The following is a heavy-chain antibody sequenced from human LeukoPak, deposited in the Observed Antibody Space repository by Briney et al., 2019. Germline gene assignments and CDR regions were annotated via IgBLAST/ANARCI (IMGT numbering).Heavy chain of an antibody. D-gene: IGHD4-17*01. V-gene: IGHV3-66*01. J-gene: IGHJ4*02. Sequence: GGSLRLSCSASGFTFSSYAMHWVRQAPGKGLEWVSTIYSGGTTYYADSVMGRFTISRDNAKNTLYLQMNSLRAEDTAVYYCARSRTYGDYGRGLDYWGQGTLVTVSS. CDR1: GFTFSSYA. CDR3: ARSRTYGDYGRGLDY. CDR2: IYSGGTT.